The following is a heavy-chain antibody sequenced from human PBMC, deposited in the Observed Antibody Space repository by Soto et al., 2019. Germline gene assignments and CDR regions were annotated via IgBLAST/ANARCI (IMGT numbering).Heavy chain of an antibody. CDR2: ISSSSSYI. V-gene: IGHV3-21*01. CDR1: GFSFSSYS. CDR3: ARDSSGWGYLDY. D-gene: IGHD3-10*01. J-gene: IGHJ4*02. Sequence: GGSLTLSCAASGFSFSSYSMNWVRQAQGKGLEWVSLISSSSSYIYYADSVKGRFNISRDNAKKSLYLQMNSLRAEDTAVYYCARDSSGWGYLDYWGQGTLVTVSS.